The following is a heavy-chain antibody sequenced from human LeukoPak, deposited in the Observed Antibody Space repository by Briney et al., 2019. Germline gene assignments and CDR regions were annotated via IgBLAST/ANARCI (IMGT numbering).Heavy chain of an antibody. V-gene: IGHV1-2*06. CDR1: GYTFTGYY. D-gene: IGHD3-10*01. CDR3: ATQPAGGIRMVPPYHFDY. CDR2: INPNSGGT. J-gene: IGHJ4*02. Sequence: GASVKVSCKAAGYTFTGYYMFWVRQAPGQGLEWMGRINPNSGGTNYAQKFQGRVTMTRDTSISTAYMELSRLRSDDTAVYYFATQPAGGIRMVPPYHFDYWGQGTLVTVSS.